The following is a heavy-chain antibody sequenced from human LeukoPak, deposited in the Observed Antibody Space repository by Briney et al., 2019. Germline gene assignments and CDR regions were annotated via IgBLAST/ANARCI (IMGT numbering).Heavy chain of an antibody. Sequence: PGGSLRLSCAASVFTLSSNYTGWVPHAPGRGLEGVSVKYSGGSTYYADYVKGRFTISRDTSKNTLYLQMNSLRAEDTAVYYCASFHYDILTGDYGDPWGQGTLVTVSS. CDR3: ASFHYDILTGDYGDP. V-gene: IGHV3-66*02. CDR2: KYSGGST. D-gene: IGHD3-9*01. CDR1: VFTLSSNY. J-gene: IGHJ5*02.